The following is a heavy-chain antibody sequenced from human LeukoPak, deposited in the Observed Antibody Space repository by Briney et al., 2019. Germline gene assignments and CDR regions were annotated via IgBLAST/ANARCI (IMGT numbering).Heavy chain of an antibody. J-gene: IGHJ5*02. CDR3: ARGYCSGGSCYSVENWFDP. V-gene: IGHV3-20*04. CDR2: INWNGGST. CDR1: GFTFDDYG. D-gene: IGHD2-15*01. Sequence: PGGSLRLSCAASGFTFDDYGMSWVRQAPGKGLEWVSGINWNGGSTVYADSVKGRFTISRDNAKNSLYLQMNSLRAEDTAVYYCARGYCSGGSCYSVENWFDPWGQGTLVTVSS.